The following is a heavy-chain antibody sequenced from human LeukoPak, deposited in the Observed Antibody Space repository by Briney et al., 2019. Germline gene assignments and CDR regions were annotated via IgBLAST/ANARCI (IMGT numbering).Heavy chain of an antibody. D-gene: IGHD3-10*01. V-gene: IGHV1-8*01. CDR3: ARSSVQYGSGSRCLGY. Sequence: ASVKVSCKASGYTFTSYDINWVRQATGQGLEWMGWMNPNSGNTGYAQKFQGRVTMTRNTSISTAYMELSSLRSEDTAVHYCARSSVQYGSGSRCLGYWGQGTLVTVSS. J-gene: IGHJ4*02. CDR1: GYTFTSYD. CDR2: MNPNSGNT.